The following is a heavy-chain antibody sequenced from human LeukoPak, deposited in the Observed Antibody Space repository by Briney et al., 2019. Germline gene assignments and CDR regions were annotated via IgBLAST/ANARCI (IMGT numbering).Heavy chain of an antibody. CDR1: GFTFSSYS. D-gene: IGHD1-26*01. J-gene: IGHJ4*02. V-gene: IGHV3-21*01. CDR3: ATDLPTSEVGATGSFDY. Sequence: GGSLRLSCAASGFTFSSYSMNWVRQAPGKGLEWVSSISSSSSYIYYADSVKGRFTISRDNAKNSLYLQMNSLRAEDTAVYYCATDLPTSEVGATGSFDYWGQGTLVTVSS. CDR2: ISSSSSYI.